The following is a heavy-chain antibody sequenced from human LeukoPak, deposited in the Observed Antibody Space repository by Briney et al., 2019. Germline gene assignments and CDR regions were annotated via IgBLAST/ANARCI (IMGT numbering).Heavy chain of an antibody. CDR2: IYHSGCT. CDR3: ARIDRSGFDLDAFDI. J-gene: IGHJ3*02. D-gene: IGHD3-9*01. Sequence: SETLSLTCTVSGGSISSGGYYWSWIRQPPGKGLEWIGYIYHSGCTYYNPSLKSRVTISVDRSKNQFSLKLSSVTAADTAVYYCARIDRSGFDLDAFDIWGQGTMVTVSS. CDR1: GGSISSGGYY. V-gene: IGHV4-30-2*01.